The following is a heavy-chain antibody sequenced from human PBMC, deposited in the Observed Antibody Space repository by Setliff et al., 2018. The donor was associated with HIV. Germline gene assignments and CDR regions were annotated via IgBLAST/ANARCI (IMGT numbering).Heavy chain of an antibody. CDR3: ARHASTWYYESSGPPFDY. CDR2: MNPNSGNT. D-gene: IGHD3-22*01. CDR1: GYTFTSYD. J-gene: IGHJ4*02. V-gene: IGHV1-8*03. Sequence: ASVKVSCKASGYTFTSYDINWVRQATGQGLEWMAWMNPNSGNTGYTQKFQGRVTITRNTSITTAYMELSSLRSEDTAVYYCARHASTWYYESSGPPFDYWGQGTLVTVSS.